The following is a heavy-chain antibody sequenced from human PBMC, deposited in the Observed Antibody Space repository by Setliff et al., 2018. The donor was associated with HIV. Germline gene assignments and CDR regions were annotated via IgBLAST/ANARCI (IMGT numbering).Heavy chain of an antibody. CDR1: GDSFTGYY. J-gene: IGHJ2*01. D-gene: IGHD3-10*01. Sequence: PSETLSLTCSVSGDSFTGYYWNWIRQSAGKGLEWIGRIYTNGATSYNPSLRSRVTMSVGTSKKQLSLRLTSVSAADTAVYYCAKDRGQCFDLWGRGTLVTVSS. V-gene: IGHV4-4*07. CDR3: AKDRGQCFDL. CDR2: IYTNGAT.